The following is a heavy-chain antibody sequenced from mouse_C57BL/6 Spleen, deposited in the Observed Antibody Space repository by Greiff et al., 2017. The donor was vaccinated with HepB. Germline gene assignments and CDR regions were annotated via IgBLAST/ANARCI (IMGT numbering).Heavy chain of an antibody. CDR3: ARGRRYDGYPRYAMDY. Sequence: EVQLQQSGPELVKPGASVKISCKASGYTFTDYYMNWVKQSHGKILEWIGDINPNNGGTSYNQKFKGKATLTVDKSSSTAYMELRSLTSEDSAVYYCARGRRYDGYPRYAMDYWGQGTSVTVSS. CDR1: GYTFTDYY. V-gene: IGHV1-26*01. J-gene: IGHJ4*01. D-gene: IGHD2-3*01. CDR2: INPNNGGT.